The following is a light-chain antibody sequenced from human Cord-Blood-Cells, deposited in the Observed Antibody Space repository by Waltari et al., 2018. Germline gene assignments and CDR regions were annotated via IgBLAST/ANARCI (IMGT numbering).Light chain of an antibody. CDR1: QSLLHSNGYNY. CDR3: MQALQTPPT. CDR2: LGS. J-gene: IGKJ2*01. Sequence: DIVMTQSPLSLPVTPGEPASISCRSSQSLLHSNGYNYLYWYLQRPGQSPQLLIYLGSNRASGVPDRFSGSGSGTDFTLKISRVEAEDVGVYYCMQALQTPPTFGQGTKLEIK. V-gene: IGKV2-28*01.